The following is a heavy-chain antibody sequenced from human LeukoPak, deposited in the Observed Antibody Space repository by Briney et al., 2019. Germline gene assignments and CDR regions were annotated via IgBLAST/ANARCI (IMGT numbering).Heavy chain of an antibody. CDR3: ARHTDDSLTGSEDAFDI. CDR1: GFTFSGYW. CDR2: IKQDESEK. V-gene: IGHV3-7*01. J-gene: IGHJ3*02. Sequence: PGGSLRLSCAVAGFTFSGYWMSWVRQAPGKGPEWVANIKQDESEKYYVDSVKGRFTISRDNAKNSLFLQMNSLRAEDTAVYYCARHTDDSLTGSEDAFDIWVQGTMVTISS. D-gene: IGHD3-9*01.